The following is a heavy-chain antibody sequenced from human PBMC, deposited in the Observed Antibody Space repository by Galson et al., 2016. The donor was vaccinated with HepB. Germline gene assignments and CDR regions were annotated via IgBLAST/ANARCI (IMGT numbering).Heavy chain of an antibody. CDR3: ARATRRYSGSDFPPNY. CDR2: ISDDGSKK. V-gene: IGHV3-30-3*01. Sequence: SLRLSCAASGFTFSSYALHWVRQAPGKGLEWVAVISDDGSKKYYADSVKGRFTISSDNSNSTLYLQMNSLRAEDTAVYYCARATRRYSGSDFPPNYWGQGTLVTVSS. D-gene: IGHD5-12*01. J-gene: IGHJ4*02. CDR1: GFTFSSYA.